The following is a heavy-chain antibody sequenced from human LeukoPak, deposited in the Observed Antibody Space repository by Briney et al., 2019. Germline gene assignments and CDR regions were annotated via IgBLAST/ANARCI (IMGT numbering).Heavy chain of an antibody. J-gene: IGHJ6*02. CDR3: ARGAVYYYGMDV. CDR1: GFTVSSNY. V-gene: IGHV3-53*01. Sequence: GGSLRLSCAASGFTVSSNYMSWVRQAPGKGLEWVSVIYSGGSTYYADSVKGRFTISRDNSKSTLYLQMNSLRAEDTAVYYCARGAVYYYGMDVWGQGTTVTVSS. CDR2: IYSGGST.